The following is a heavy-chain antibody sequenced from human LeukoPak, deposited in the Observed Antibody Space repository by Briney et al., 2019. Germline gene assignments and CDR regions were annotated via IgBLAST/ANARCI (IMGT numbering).Heavy chain of an antibody. J-gene: IGHJ4*02. CDR2: INGLGNNT. D-gene: IGHD1-26*01. V-gene: IGHV3-74*01. Sequence: GGSLRLSCAASGFTFSTSWMHWVRQAPGKGLLWLSRINGLGNNTRYADSVEGRFTISRDNARNTLYLHLKGLRVDDTAVYYCASSIGGAADYWGQGTLVTVSS. CDR1: GFTFSTSW. CDR3: ASSIGGAADY.